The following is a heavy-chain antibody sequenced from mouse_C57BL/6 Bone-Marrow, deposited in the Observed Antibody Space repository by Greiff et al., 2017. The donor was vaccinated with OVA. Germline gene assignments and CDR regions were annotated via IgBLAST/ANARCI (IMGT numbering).Heavy chain of an antibody. Sequence: EVKLMESGGGLVQPGGSLSLSCAASGFTFTDYYMSWVRQPPGKALEWLGFIRNKANGYTTEYSASVKGRFTISRDNSQSILYLQMNALRAEDSATYYCARYSGDRGDFDYWGQGTTLTVSS. J-gene: IGHJ2*01. V-gene: IGHV7-3*01. CDR2: IRNKANGYTT. D-gene: IGHD3-3*01. CDR1: GFTFTDYY. CDR3: ARYSGDRGDFDY.